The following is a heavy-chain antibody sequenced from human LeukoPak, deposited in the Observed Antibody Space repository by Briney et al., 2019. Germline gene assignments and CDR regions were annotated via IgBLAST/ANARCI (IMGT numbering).Heavy chain of an antibody. Sequence: GGSLRLSCAASGFTFSSYAMSWVRLAPGEGLEWVSRINDAGSDTIYADSVKGRFTIFRDNTKNTLYLQMNSLRAEDTALYYCARAYRGYYYYYGMDVWGQGTTVTVSS. CDR2: INDAGSDT. CDR3: ARAYRGYYYYYGMDV. J-gene: IGHJ6*02. V-gene: IGHV3-74*01. CDR1: GFTFSSYA. D-gene: IGHD1-14*01.